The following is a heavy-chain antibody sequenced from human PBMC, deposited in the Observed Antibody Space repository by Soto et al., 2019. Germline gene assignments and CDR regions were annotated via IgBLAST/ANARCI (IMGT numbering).Heavy chain of an antibody. CDR3: ARGYNGYETRYGMDV. V-gene: IGHV1-8*01. D-gene: IGHD5-12*01. J-gene: IGHJ6*02. CDR2: MNPNSGNT. CDR1: GYTSTHFD. Sequence: QVQLVQSGAEVKKPGASVKVSCKASGYTSTHFDINWVRQATGQGLEWMGWMNPNSGNTVYAQKFQGRVTMTRDTSKSTDYMELSSLRAEDTAVYYCARGYNGYETRYGMDVWGQGTTVTVSS.